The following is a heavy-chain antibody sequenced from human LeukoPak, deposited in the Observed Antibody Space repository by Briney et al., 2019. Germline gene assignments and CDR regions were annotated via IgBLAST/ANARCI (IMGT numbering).Heavy chain of an antibody. J-gene: IGHJ4*02. Sequence: GGSMRLSCTASGFTFSTYAMHWVRQAPGKGLDYVSAITSDGGRTYCADSVRGRFTISRDNSKNTLYLQMGGLRAEDMAVYYCAREVGTSNFDYWGQGTLVTVSS. CDR2: ITSDGGRT. CDR1: GFTFSTYA. D-gene: IGHD3-10*01. CDR3: AREVGTSNFDY. V-gene: IGHV3-64*02.